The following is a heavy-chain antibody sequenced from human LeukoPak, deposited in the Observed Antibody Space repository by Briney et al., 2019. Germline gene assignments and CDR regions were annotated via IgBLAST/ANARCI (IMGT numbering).Heavy chain of an antibody. J-gene: IGHJ4*02. D-gene: IGHD2-2*01. CDR3: ARWAASCSSANCPYYLDH. Sequence: ASVKVSCKASGDTFSSYAISWVRQAPGQGLEWMGRTIPVFAKTEYTQKFRGRVTITADKSTSTAFMELSSLTSEDTAVYYCARWAASCSSANCPYYLDHWGQGALVTVSS. V-gene: IGHV1-69*04. CDR1: GDTFSSYA. CDR2: TIPVFAKT.